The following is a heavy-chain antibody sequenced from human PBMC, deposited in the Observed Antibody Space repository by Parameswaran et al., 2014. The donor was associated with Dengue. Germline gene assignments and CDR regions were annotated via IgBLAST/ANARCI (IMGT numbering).Heavy chain of an antibody. CDR3: ARWNYSSRDAFDI. CDR2: MSYSGST. D-gene: IGHD1-7*01. V-gene: IGHV4-59*01. J-gene: IGHJ3*02. Sequence: WIRQPPGKGLEWIGYMSYSGSTNYKPSLRSRVTMSVDRSKNQISLKLTTVTAADTAVYYCARWNYSSRDAFDIWGQGTMVTVSS.